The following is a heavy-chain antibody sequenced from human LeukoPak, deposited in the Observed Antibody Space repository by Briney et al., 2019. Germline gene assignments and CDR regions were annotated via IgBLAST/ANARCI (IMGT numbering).Heavy chain of an antibody. CDR3: ARGPYYYDSSGYCYYFDY. CDR1: GDSISSYY. J-gene: IGHJ4*02. CDR2: VYYSGST. D-gene: IGHD3-22*01. Sequence: KPPETLSLICTVSGDSISSYYWSWIRQPPGKGLEWIGYVYYSGSTNYNPSFKSRVPISADAPKNQFSLKMTSVTAADTAVYYCARGPYYYDSSGYCYYFDYWGQGTLVTVSS. V-gene: IGHV4-59*01.